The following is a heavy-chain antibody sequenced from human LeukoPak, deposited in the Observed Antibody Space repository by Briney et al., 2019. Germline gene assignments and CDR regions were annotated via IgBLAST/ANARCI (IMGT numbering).Heavy chain of an antibody. V-gene: IGHV4-34*01. Sequence: ASETLSLTCAVYGGSFSGYYWSWIRQPPGKGLEWIGEINHSGGTNYNPSLKSRVTISVDTSKNQFSLKLSSVTAADTAVYYCARARTGTRIRRDYYYYMDVWGKGTTVTVSS. CDR1: GGSFSGYY. CDR2: INHSGGT. J-gene: IGHJ6*03. D-gene: IGHD1-7*01. CDR3: ARARTGTRIRRDYYYYMDV.